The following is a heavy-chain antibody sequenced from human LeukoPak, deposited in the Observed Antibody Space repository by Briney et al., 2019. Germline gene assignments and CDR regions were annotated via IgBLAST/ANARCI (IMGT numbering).Heavy chain of an antibody. CDR1: GFTFSGYA. J-gene: IGHJ4*02. CDR2: ISGSGGST. V-gene: IGHV3-23*01. CDR3: AKERGGYGGNGGFH. Sequence: GGSLRLSCAASGFTFSGYAMSWVRQAPGKGLEWVSAISGSGGSTCYADSVKGRFTISRDNSKNTLYLQMNSLRAEDTAVYYCAKERGGYGGNGGFHWGQGTLVTVSS. D-gene: IGHD4-23*01.